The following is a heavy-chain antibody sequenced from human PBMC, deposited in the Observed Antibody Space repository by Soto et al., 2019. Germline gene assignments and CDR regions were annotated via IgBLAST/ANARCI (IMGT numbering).Heavy chain of an antibody. CDR3: ARGEWTATFDY. V-gene: IGHV3-21*01. Sequence: GGSLRLSCAGSGFTFSSYSMNWVRQAPGKGLEWVSSISSGRPSIYYADSVKGRFTISRDNAKKSLYLQVNSLRDEDTAVYYCARGEWTATFDYWGQGTLVTVSS. CDR1: GFTFSSYS. J-gene: IGHJ4*02. CDR2: ISSGRPSI. D-gene: IGHD3-3*01.